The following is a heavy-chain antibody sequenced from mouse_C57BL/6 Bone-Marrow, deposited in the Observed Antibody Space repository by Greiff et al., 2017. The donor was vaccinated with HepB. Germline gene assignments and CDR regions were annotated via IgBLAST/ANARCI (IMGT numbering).Heavy chain of an antibody. CDR1: GYAFSSSW. D-gene: IGHD1-1*01. Sequence: QVQLQQSGPELVKPGASVKISCKASGYAFSSSWMNWVKQRPGKGLEWIGRIYPGDGDTNYNGKFKGKATLTADKSSSTAYMQLSSLTSEDSAVYVWARDYYGSSYVEYFDYWGQGTTLTVSS. CDR2: IYPGDGDT. CDR3: ARDYYGSSYVEYFDY. V-gene: IGHV1-82*01. J-gene: IGHJ2*01.